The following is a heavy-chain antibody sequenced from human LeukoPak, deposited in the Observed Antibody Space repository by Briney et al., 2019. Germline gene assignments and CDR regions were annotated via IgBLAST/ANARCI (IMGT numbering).Heavy chain of an antibody. CDR3: TRDRGAYNLYDY. D-gene: IGHD1-1*01. CDR1: GFTFGDYA. V-gene: IGHV3-49*03. CDR2: IRSKAYGETA. J-gene: IGHJ4*02. Sequence: GGSLRLSCTASGFTFGDYAMSWIRQAPGKELEWVGFIRSKAYGETADYAASVKGRFTISRDDSKAIAYLQMNSLKTEDTAVYHCTRDRGAYNLYDYWGQGTLVTVSS.